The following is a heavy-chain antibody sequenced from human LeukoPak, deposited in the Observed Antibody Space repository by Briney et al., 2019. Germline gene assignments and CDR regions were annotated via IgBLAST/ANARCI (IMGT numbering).Heavy chain of an antibody. CDR1: GFTFSSYA. CDR2: ISGSGGTT. J-gene: IGHJ6*02. CDR3: AKVSGGGLYYDGMDV. D-gene: IGHD1-14*01. Sequence: GGSLRLSCAASGFTFSSYAMSWVRQAPGKGLVWVSVISGSGGTTYYADSVKGRFTISRDSSKNTLYLQMNSLRAEDTAVYYCAKVSGGGLYYDGMDVWGQGTTVTVSS. V-gene: IGHV3-23*01.